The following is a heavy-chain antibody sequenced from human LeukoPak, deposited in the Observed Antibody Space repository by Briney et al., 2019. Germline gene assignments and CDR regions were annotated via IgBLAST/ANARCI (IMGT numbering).Heavy chain of an antibody. V-gene: IGHV4-59*08. CDR3: ARPYYYDSRIDP. D-gene: IGHD3-22*01. CDR2: TYYSGST. Sequence: SETLSLTCAVSGGPFRGDHWSWIRQPPGKGLEWIGYTYYSGSTYYNPSLKNRVSISVDTSKNQFSLNLSSVTAADTAVYYCARPYYYDSRIDPWGQGTLVTVSS. CDR1: GGPFRGDH. J-gene: IGHJ5*02.